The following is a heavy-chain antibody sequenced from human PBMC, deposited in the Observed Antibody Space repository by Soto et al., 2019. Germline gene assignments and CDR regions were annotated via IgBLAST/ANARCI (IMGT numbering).Heavy chain of an antibody. V-gene: IGHV4-59*01. Sequence: SETLSLTCTVSGGSISSYYWSWIRQPPGKGLEWIGYIYYSGSTNYNPSLKSRVTISVDTSKNQFSLKLSSVTAADTAVYYCARGIQLWLLGFDYWGQGTLVTVSS. CDR3: ARGIQLWLLGFDY. J-gene: IGHJ4*02. CDR1: GGSISSYY. D-gene: IGHD5-18*01. CDR2: IYYSGST.